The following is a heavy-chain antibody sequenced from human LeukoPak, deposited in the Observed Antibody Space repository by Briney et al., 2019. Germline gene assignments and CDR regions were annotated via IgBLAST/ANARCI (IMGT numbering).Heavy chain of an antibody. J-gene: IGHJ4*02. CDR1: GYTFTGYY. CDR3: ARMGTYSGSYYGGY. D-gene: IGHD1-26*01. CDR2: INPNSGGT. Sequence: ASVKVSCKASGYTFTGYYMHWVRQAPGQGLEWIGRINPNSGGTNYAQKFQGRVTMTRDTSISTAYMELSRLRSDDTAVYYCARMGTYSGSYYGGYWGQGTLVTVSS. V-gene: IGHV1-2*06.